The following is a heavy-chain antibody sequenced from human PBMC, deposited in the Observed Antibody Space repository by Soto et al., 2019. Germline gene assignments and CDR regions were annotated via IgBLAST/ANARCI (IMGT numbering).Heavy chain of an antibody. V-gene: IGHV3-9*01. J-gene: IGHJ6*02. CDR1: GFTLSSYA. CDR2: ISWNSGSI. CDR3: AKDIGTAYYYYGMDV. Sequence: GGSLRLSCAASGFTLSSYAMHWVRQAPGKGLEWVSGISWNSGSIAYADSVKGRFTISRDNAKNSLYLQMNSLRAEDTALYYCAKDIGTAYYYYGMDVWGQGTTVTVSS. D-gene: IGHD1-1*01.